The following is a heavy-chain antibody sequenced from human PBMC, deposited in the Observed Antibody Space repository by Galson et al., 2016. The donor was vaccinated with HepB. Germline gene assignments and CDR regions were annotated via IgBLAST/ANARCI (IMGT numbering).Heavy chain of an antibody. J-gene: IGHJ6*03. V-gene: IGHV3-33*01. D-gene: IGHD6-13*01. Sequence: APGKGLEWVAVIWYDGSNKYYADSVKGRFTISRDNSKNTLYLQMSSLRAEDTAVYYCARVPYSSSRLFLSRVNAYYYYMDVWGKGTTVTVSS. CDR2: IWYDGSNK. CDR3: ARVPYSSSRLFLSRVNAYYYYMDV.